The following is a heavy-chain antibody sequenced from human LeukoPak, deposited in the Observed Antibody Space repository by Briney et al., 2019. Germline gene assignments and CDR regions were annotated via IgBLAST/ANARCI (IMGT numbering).Heavy chain of an antibody. CDR3: ATLVVPAAKREV. J-gene: IGHJ4*02. Sequence: RASVKVSCKVSGDILTELSIHWVRQTPGKGFEWMGGFDPAAGTTLYAQTFQDRIIMTEDTSTGTTSVELGSLTSDDTAIYYCATLVVPAAKREVWGQGTLVTVSS. D-gene: IGHD2-2*01. CDR2: FDPAAGTT. V-gene: IGHV1-24*01. CDR1: GDILTELS.